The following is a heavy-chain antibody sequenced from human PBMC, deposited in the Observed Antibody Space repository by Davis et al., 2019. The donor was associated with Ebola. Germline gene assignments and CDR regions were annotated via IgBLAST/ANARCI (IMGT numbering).Heavy chain of an antibody. D-gene: IGHD4-17*01. CDR3: ARHGLSGDNDY. CDR2: IYYSGST. Sequence: SETLSLTCTVSGGSISSYYWSWIRQPPGKGLEWIGYIYYSGSTNYNPSLKSRVTISVDTSKNQFSLKLSSVTAADTAVYYCARHGLSGDNDYWGQGILVTVSS. V-gene: IGHV4-59*01. J-gene: IGHJ4*02. CDR1: GGSISSYY.